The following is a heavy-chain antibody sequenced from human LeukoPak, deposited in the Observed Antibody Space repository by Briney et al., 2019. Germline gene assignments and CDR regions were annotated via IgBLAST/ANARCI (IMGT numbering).Heavy chain of an antibody. CDR1: GFTFNNYA. D-gene: IGHD6-6*01. CDR3: ASLYSSSAYYYMDV. CDR2: ISGGGETT. V-gene: IGHV3-23*01. J-gene: IGHJ6*03. Sequence: PGGSLRLSCAASGFTFNNYAMNWVRQAPGKRLEWLSSISGGGETTYYADSAKGRFTISRDNAKNSLYLQMNSLRAEDTAVYYCASLYSSSAYYYMDVWGKGTTVTVSS.